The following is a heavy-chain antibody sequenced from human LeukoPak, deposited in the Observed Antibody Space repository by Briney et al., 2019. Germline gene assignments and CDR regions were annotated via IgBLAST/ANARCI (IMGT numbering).Heavy chain of an antibody. CDR1: GFTFSSYW. D-gene: IGHD1-1*01. J-gene: IGHJ5*02. Sequence: GRSLRLSCAASGFTFSSYWMHWVRQAPGKGLVWVPRINSDGSSTSYADSVKGRFTISRDNAKNTLYLQMNSLRAEDTAVYYCARGRFNSRSWFDPWGQGTLVTVSS. CDR3: ARGRFNSRSWFDP. CDR2: INSDGSST. V-gene: IGHV3-74*01.